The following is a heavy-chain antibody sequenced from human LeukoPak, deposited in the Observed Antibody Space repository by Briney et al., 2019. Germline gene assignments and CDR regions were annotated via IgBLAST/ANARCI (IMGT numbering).Heavy chain of an antibody. V-gene: IGHV1-18*01. CDR1: GYTFTTYA. CDR2: IGTYNGNP. J-gene: IGHJ3*01. Sequence: ASVKVSCKASGYTFTTYAISWVRQAPGQGLEWMGWIGTYNGNPDYTQNLQGRVTMTTDTSTSTASMELRNLKSDDTAVYYCAREDPGGAFDVWGRGTMVTVSS. D-gene: IGHD3-16*01. CDR3: AREDPGGAFDV.